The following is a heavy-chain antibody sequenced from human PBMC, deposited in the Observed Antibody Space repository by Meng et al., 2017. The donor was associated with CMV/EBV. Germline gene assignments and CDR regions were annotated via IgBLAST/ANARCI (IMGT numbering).Heavy chain of an antibody. V-gene: IGHV6-1*01. CDR3: ARGGGDTAMVDY. Sequence: LRLSCAISGDSVSSNSAAWNWIRQSPSRGLEWLGRTYYRSKWYNDYAVSVKSRITINPNTSKNQFSLQLNSVTPGDTAVYYCARGGGDTAMVDYWGQGTLVTVSS. CDR1: GDSVSSNSAA. CDR2: TYYRSKWYN. J-gene: IGHJ4*02. D-gene: IGHD5-18*01.